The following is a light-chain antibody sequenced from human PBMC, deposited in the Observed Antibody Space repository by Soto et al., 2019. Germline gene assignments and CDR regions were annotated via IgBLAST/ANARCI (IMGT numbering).Light chain of an antibody. V-gene: IGKV1-5*03. CDR3: QHYNSYPWT. CDR2: KAS. J-gene: IGKJ1*01. Sequence: DIQMTQSPSTLSASVGDRVTITCRASQSISSWLAWYQQKPGKAPNLLIHKASHLESGVPSRFSGSGSGTEFTLTISSPQPGDYATYYCQHYNSYPWTFGQGTKVDIK. CDR1: QSISSW.